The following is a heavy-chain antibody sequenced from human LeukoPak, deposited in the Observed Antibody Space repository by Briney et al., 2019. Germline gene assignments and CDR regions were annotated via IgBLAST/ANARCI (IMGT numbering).Heavy chain of an antibody. V-gene: IGHV3-30-3*01. CDR2: ISYDGSNK. CDR1: GFTFSSYA. D-gene: IGHD2-15*01. J-gene: IGHJ4*02. Sequence: PGRSLRLSCAASGFTFSSYAMHWVRQAPGKGLEWVAVISYDGSNKYYADSVKGRFTISRDNSKNTLYLQMNSLRAEDTAVYYCARDLSGGRCGVQYYFDYWGQGTLVTVSS. CDR3: ARDLSGGRCGVQYYFDY.